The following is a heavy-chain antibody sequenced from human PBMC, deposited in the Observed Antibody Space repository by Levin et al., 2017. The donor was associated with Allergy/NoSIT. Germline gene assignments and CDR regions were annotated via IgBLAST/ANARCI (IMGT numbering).Heavy chain of an antibody. CDR3: ARDKSYRDTGGPYDS. Sequence: GESLKISCKASGYSFSDYYIHWVRQAPGQGLEWMGRINPNSGGTNYAQTFQGRVTMTRDTSTCSAYMELSRLTSDDTAVYYCARDKSYRDTGGPYDSWGQGTLVTVSS. D-gene: IGHD2-8*02. CDR2: INPNSGGT. J-gene: IGHJ5*01. V-gene: IGHV1-2*02. CDR1: GYSFSDYY.